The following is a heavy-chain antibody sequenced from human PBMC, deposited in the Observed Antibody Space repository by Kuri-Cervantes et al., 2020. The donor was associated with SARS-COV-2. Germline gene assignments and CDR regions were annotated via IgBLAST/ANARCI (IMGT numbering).Heavy chain of an antibody. CDR3: AKDQDYYDSSGQFDY. CDR1: GFTFSSYA. CDR2: IYSGGSST. V-gene: IGHV3-23*03. Sequence: GESLKISCAASGFTFSSYAMSWVRPAPGKGLEWVSVIYSGGSSTYYADSVRGRFTISRDNSKNTLYLQMNSLRAEDTAVYYCAKDQDYYDSSGQFDYWGQGTLVTVSS. J-gene: IGHJ4*02. D-gene: IGHD3-22*01.